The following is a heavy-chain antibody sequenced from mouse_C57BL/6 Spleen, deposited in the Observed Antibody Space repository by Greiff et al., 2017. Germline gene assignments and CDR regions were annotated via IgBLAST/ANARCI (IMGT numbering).Heavy chain of an antibody. V-gene: IGHV5-17*01. J-gene: IGHJ1*03. CDR1: GFPFSDYG. CDR2: ISCGSSTI. Sequence: EVKLVESGGGLVKPGGSLKLSCAASGFPFSDYGMHWVRQAPEKGLEWVAYISCGSSTIYSAATVKSRFTISRDNAKNTLFLQMTSRRSEDTAMYYWARRGYYGSSGGYFDVWGTGTTVTVSS. D-gene: IGHD1-1*01. CDR3: ARRGYYGSSGGYFDV.